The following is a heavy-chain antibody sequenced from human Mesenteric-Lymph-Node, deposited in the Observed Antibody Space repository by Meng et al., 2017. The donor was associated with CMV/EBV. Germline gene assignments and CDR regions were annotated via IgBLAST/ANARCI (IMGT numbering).Heavy chain of an antibody. D-gene: IGHD6-19*01. V-gene: IGHV1-2*02. CDR1: GYPFRDYY. J-gene: IGHJ6*02. Sequence: VKVSCKASGYPFRDYYVHWVRQAPGQGLEWLGWINPSSGGTKYAQRFQSRVTMSGDTSTSTAYMELRSLRSDDTAVYYCARGMSVVAGIYYYYGMDVWGQGTTVTVSS. CDR3: ARGMSVVAGIYYYYGMDV. CDR2: INPSSGGT.